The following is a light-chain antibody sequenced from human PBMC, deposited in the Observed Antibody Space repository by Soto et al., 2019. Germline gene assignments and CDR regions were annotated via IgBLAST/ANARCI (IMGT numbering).Light chain of an antibody. CDR3: CSYAGRYTFV. V-gene: IGLV2-11*01. J-gene: IGLJ1*01. CDR2: DVT. CDR1: SGDVGGYSY. Sequence: QSALTQPRSVSGSPGQSVTISCIGASGDVGGYSYVSWYQQHPGKAPKLMIYDVTRRPSGVPDRVSGSKSANTASLTISGLQADDEADYFCCSYAGRYTFVFGTGTKLTVL.